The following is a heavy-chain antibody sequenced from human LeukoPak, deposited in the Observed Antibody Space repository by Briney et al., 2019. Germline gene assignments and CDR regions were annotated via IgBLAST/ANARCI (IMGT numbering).Heavy chain of an antibody. CDR1: GGSISSYY. V-gene: IGHV4-59*01. CDR3: ARDQRRLRDFWSGPTHYYYGMDV. Sequence: SETLSLTCTVSGGSISSYYWSWIRQPPGKGLEWIGYIYYSGNTNYNPSLKSRVTISVDTSKNQFSLRLSSVTAADTAVYYCARDQRRLRDFWSGPTHYYYGMDVWGQGTTVTVSS. CDR2: IYYSGNT. J-gene: IGHJ6*02. D-gene: IGHD3-3*01.